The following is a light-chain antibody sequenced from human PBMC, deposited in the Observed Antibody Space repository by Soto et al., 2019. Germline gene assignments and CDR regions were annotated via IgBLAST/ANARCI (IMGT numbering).Light chain of an antibody. CDR2: DAS. J-gene: IGKJ1*01. CDR3: QQYNSYSLWT. Sequence: IPMTQSPSTLSGYVGDRVTITCRVSQTISSWLAWYQQKPGKAPKLLIYDASSLESGVPSRFSGSGSGTEFTLTISSLQPDDFESYYCQQYNSYSLWTFGQGTKVDIK. V-gene: IGKV1-5*01. CDR1: QTISSW.